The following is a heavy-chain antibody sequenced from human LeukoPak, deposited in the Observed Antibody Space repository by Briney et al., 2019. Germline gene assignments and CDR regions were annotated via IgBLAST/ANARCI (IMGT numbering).Heavy chain of an antibody. J-gene: IGHJ5*02. CDR1: GFTVSSNY. Sequence: PGGSLRLSCAASGFTVSSNYMSWVRQAPGKGLEWVSVIYSSGSTYYADSVKGRFTISRDNSKNTLYLQMNSLRAEDTAVYYCARRSDYVGFDPWGQGTLVTVSS. CDR3: ARRSDYVGFDP. CDR2: IYSSGST. D-gene: IGHD4-17*01. V-gene: IGHV3-53*01.